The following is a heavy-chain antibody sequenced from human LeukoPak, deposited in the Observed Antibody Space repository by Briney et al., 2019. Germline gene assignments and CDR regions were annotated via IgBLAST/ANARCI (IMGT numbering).Heavy chain of an antibody. Sequence: GGSLRLSCAASGFIFSSYALNWVRRAPGQGLEWVSSISSSSGDIYYTDSVKGRFTISRDNARKSLYLQMNSLRVEDTAVYYCVRWLELMRNFDWWGQGTLVTVSS. CDR3: VRWLELMRNFDW. J-gene: IGHJ4*02. D-gene: IGHD5-24*01. CDR1: GFIFSSYA. V-gene: IGHV3-21*01. CDR2: ISSSSGDI.